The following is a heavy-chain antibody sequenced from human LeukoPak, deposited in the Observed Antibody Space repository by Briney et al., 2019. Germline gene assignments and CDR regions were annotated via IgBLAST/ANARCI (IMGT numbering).Heavy chain of an antibody. V-gene: IGHV3-48*03. CDR3: ARANCSSTSCYPWYYYGMDV. CDR1: GFTFSSYE. Sequence: SGGSLRLSCAASGFTFSSYEMNWVRQAPGKGLEWVSYISSSGSTIYYANSVKGRFTISRDNAKNSLYLQMNSLRAEDTAVYYCARANCSSTSCYPWYYYGMDVWGQGTTVTVSS. CDR2: ISSSGSTI. J-gene: IGHJ6*02. D-gene: IGHD2-2*01.